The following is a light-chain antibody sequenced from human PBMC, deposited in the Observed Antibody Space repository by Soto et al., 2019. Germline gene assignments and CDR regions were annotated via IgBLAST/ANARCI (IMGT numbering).Light chain of an antibody. CDR1: QSVSSN. V-gene: IGKV3-15*01. J-gene: IGKJ1*01. CDR2: GAS. Sequence: EIVMTQSPATLSVSPGERATFSCRASQSVSSNLAWYQQKPGQAPRLLIYGASIRATGIPARFSGSGSGTEFSLTIRRLEPDDFAVYYCQKYGNFWTFGQGTKVDIK. CDR3: QKYGNFWT.